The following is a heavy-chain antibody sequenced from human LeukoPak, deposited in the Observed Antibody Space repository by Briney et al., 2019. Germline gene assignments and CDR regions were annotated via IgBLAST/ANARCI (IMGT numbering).Heavy chain of an antibody. Sequence: PGGSLRLSCAASGFTFSSYSMNWVRQAPGKGLEWVSSISSSSSYIYYADSVKGRFTISRDNAKNSLYLQMNSLGAEDTAVYYCARDAAARYYYYGMDVWGQGTTVTVSS. V-gene: IGHV3-21*01. CDR1: GFTFSSYS. CDR2: ISSSSSYI. J-gene: IGHJ6*02. D-gene: IGHD6-6*01. CDR3: ARDAAARYYYYGMDV.